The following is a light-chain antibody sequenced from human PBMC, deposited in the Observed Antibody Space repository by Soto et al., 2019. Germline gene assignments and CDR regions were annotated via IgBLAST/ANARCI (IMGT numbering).Light chain of an antibody. CDR3: QKYGSPPVT. CDR2: GAS. Sequence: EIVLTQSPGTLSLSPGERATLSCRASQRVSSNSLAWYQQKPGQAPRLLISGASSRATGIPDCFSGRGSGTDFTLTISRLEPEDFAVYYCQKYGSPPVTFGQGTKVEI. V-gene: IGKV3-20*01. J-gene: IGKJ1*01. CDR1: QRVSSNS.